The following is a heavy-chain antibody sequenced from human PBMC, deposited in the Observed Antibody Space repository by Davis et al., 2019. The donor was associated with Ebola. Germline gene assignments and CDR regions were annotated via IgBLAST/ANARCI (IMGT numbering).Heavy chain of an antibody. CDR2: ISSSSSYT. J-gene: IGHJ4*02. Sequence: GESLKISCAASGFIVSDKYMSWIRQAPGKGLEWVSYISSSSSYTNYADSVKGRFTISRDNAKNSLYLQMNSLRAEDTAVYYCARYEETGIDYWGQGTLVTVSS. D-gene: IGHD3-9*01. V-gene: IGHV3-11*06. CDR1: GFIVSDKY. CDR3: ARYEETGIDY.